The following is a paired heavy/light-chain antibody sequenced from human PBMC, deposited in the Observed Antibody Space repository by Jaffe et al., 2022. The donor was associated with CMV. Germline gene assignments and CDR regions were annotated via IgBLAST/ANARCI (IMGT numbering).Heavy chain of an antibody. D-gene: IGHD3-3*02. CDR1: GFIFGSYG. CDR2: ISGSGGTT. V-gene: IGHV3-23*01. CDR3: AKIEGTLGYSHFRSGYYYFDY. J-gene: IGHJ4*02. Sequence: EVQLLESGGGLVQPGGSLRLSCVASGFIFGSYGMSWVRQAPGKGLEWVSAISGSGGTTYYADSVKGRFTISKDKSKNTVYLQMNSLRAEDTAVYYCAKIEGTLGYSHFRSGYYYFDYWGQGTLVTVSS.
Light chain of an antibody. V-gene: IGLV2-14*03. Sequence: QSALTQPASVSGSPGQSITISCTGASSDVGAYNYVSWYQQLPGKAPKLMIYDVNNRPSGVSDRFSGSKSGNTASLTISGLQAEDAADYYCSSYTSSSTWVFGGGTKLTVL. CDR2: DVN. CDR1: SSDVGAYNY. CDR3: SSYTSSSTWV. J-gene: IGLJ3*02.